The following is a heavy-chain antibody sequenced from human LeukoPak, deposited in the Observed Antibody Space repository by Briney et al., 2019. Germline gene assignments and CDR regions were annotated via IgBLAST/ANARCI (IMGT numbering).Heavy chain of an antibody. J-gene: IGHJ4*02. Sequence: GESLKISCKGSGYSFTSYWIGWVRQMPGKGLEWMGIIYPGDSDTRYTPSFHGQVTFSADKSTSTAYLQWSSLKASDTAMYYCARGGYIYGIDYWGQGTLVTVSS. V-gene: IGHV5-51*01. CDR1: GYSFTSYW. CDR2: IYPGDSDT. D-gene: IGHD5-18*01. CDR3: ARGGYIYGIDY.